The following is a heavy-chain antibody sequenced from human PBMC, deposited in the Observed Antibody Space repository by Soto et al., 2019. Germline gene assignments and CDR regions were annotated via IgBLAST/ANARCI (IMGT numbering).Heavy chain of an antibody. V-gene: IGHV3-30-3*01. Sequence: GSLRLSCAASGFTFSSYAMHWVRQAPGKGLEWVAVISYDGSNKYYADSVKGRFTISRDNSKNTLYLQMNSLRAEDTAVYYCARESEDIVVVPAAIGYYGMDVWGQGTTVTVSS. D-gene: IGHD2-2*01. CDR1: GFTFSSYA. CDR2: ISYDGSNK. CDR3: ARESEDIVVVPAAIGYYGMDV. J-gene: IGHJ6*02.